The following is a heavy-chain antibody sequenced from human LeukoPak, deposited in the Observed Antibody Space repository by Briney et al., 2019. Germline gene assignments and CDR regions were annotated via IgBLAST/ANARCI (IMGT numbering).Heavy chain of an antibody. J-gene: IGHJ3*02. D-gene: IGHD3-22*01. CDR2: INPNSGDT. Sequence: ASVKVSCKASGYTFTSYGISWVRQAPGQGLEWMGWINPNSGDTNYAQKFQGRVTMTRDTSISTAYMELSSLRSEDTAVYYCARVKSYYYDTSDKDAFDIWGQGTMVTVSS. CDR1: GYTFTSYG. CDR3: ARVKSYYYDTSDKDAFDI. V-gene: IGHV1-2*02.